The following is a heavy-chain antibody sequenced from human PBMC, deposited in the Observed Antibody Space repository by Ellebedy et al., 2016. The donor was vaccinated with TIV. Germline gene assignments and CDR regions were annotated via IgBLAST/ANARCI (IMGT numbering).Heavy chain of an antibody. CDR3: ARGADYYDSSGYYPDDL. J-gene: IGHJ2*01. V-gene: IGHV1-69*13. CDR2: IIPIFGTA. D-gene: IGHD3-22*01. Sequence: SVKVSXXASGGTFSSYAISWVRQAPGQGLEWMGGIIPIFGTANYAQKFQGRVTITADESTSTAYMELSSLRSEDTAVYYCARGADYYDSSGYYPDDLWGRGTLVTVSS. CDR1: GGTFSSYA.